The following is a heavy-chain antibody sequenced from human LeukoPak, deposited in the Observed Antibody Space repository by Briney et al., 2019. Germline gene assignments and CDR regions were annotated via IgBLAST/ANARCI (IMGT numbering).Heavy chain of an antibody. CDR2: IYYSGST. CDR1: GGSISSYY. Sequence: SGTLSLTCTVSGGSISSYYWGWIRQPPGKGLEWIGSIYYSGSTYYNPSLKSRVTISVDTCKNQFSLKLSSVTAADTAVYYCARAGNARDYFDYWGQGTLVTVSS. J-gene: IGHJ4*02. CDR3: ARAGNARDYFDY. V-gene: IGHV4-39*01. D-gene: IGHD4-23*01.